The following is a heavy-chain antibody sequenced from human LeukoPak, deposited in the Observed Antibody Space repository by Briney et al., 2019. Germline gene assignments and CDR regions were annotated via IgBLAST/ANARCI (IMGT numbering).Heavy chain of an antibody. J-gene: IGHJ1*01. CDR3: ARDSCGGDCYYAEYFQH. CDR2: ISSSSSTI. V-gene: IGHV3-48*02. Sequence: PGGSLRLSCAASGFTFSSYSMNWVRQAPGKGLEWVSYISSSSSTIYYADSVKGRFTISRDNAKNSLYLQMNSLRDEDTAVYYCARDSCGGDCYYAEYFQHWGQSTLVTVSS. CDR1: GFTFSSYS. D-gene: IGHD2-21*01.